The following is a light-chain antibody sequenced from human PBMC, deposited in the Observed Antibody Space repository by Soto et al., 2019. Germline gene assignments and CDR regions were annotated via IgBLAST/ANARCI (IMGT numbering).Light chain of an antibody. CDR1: QFISGW. J-gene: IGKJ4*01. CDR2: DAS. Sequence: DIQMTQSPSTLSASVGDRVTITCRASQFISGWVAWYQQKPGKAPNLLIFDASTLQIGVPSRFSGSGFGTEFTLTISSLQPDDFATYYCPQYNAYSQLTFGGGTKVDIK. CDR3: PQYNAYSQLT. V-gene: IGKV1-5*01.